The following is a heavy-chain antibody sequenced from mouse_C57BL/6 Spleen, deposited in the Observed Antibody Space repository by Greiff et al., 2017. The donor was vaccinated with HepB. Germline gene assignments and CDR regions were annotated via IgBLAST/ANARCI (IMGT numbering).Heavy chain of an antibody. CDR2: IDPENGDT. J-gene: IGHJ3*01. D-gene: IGHD2-5*01. CDR3: TSYYSNYLFAY. CDR1: GFNIKDDY. Sequence: EVQLQQSGAELVRPGASVKLSCTASGFNIKDDYMHWVKQRPEQGLEWIGWIDPENGDTEYASKFQGKATITADTSSNTAYLQLSSLTSEDTAVYYCTSYYSNYLFAYWGQGTLVTVSA. V-gene: IGHV14-4*01.